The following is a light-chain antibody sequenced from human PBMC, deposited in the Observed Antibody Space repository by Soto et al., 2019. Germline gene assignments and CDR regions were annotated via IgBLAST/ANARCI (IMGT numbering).Light chain of an antibody. V-gene: IGKV1-39*01. J-gene: IGKJ2*01. CDR1: QTISSY. Sequence: DIQMTQSPSSLSASVGDRVTVTCRASQTISSYLNWYQQKPGKAPKLLIYGASSLQTGVPSRFSGSGSGTDFTLTINSLQPEDFASYYCQQTFSPQYTFGQGTKLEIK. CDR2: GAS. CDR3: QQTFSPQYT.